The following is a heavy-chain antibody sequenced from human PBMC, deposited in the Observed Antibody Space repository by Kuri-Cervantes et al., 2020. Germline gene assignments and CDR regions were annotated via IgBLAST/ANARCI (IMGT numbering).Heavy chain of an antibody. J-gene: IGHJ5*02. CDR3: ARDHYSNYVCGMNWFDP. V-gene: IGHV4-39*02. D-gene: IGHD4-11*01. Sequence: SETLSLTCTVSAGSISSSSYYWGWIRQPPGKGLEWIGSIYYSGSTYYNPSLKSRVTISVDTSKNQFSLKLSSVTAADTAVYYCARDHYSNYVCGMNWFDPWGQGTLVTVSS. CDR2: IYYSGST. CDR1: AGSISSSSYY.